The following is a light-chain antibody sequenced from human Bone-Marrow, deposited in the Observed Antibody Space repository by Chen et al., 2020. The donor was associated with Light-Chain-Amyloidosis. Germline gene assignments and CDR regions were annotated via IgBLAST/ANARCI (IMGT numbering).Light chain of an antibody. CDR3: QSFDSNFVV. V-gene: IGLV1-40*01. Sequence: SVLTPPPSVSGAPGQRVTSSCTGSTSNIGAGYDVHWYQHLPGTAPKLLIYSNTNRPSGVPDRFSGSKSGTSASLAITGLQAEDEADYYCQSFDSNFVVFGGGTKLSVL. J-gene: IGLJ2*01. CDR1: TSNIGAGYD. CDR2: SNT.